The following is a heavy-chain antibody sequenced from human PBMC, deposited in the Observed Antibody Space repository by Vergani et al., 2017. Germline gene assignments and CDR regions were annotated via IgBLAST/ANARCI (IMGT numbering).Heavy chain of an antibody. CDR1: GGSISSSSYY. Sequence: QLQLQESGPGLVKPSETLSLTCTVSGGSISSSSYYWGWIRQPPGKGLEWIGSIYYSGSTYYNPSHKSRVTISVDTSKNQFSLKLSSVTAADTAVYYCARRQSLKFGWFDPWGQGTLVTVSS. V-gene: IGHV4-39*01. CDR2: IYYSGST. J-gene: IGHJ5*02. CDR3: ARRQSLKFGWFDP. D-gene: IGHD3-16*01.